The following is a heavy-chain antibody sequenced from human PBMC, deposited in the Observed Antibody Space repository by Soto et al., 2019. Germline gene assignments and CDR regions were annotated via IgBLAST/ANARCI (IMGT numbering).Heavy chain of an antibody. CDR3: ARALQDYFDY. J-gene: IGHJ4*02. CDR1: GGSFRGYY. Sequence: LSLTCAVYGGSFRGYYWCWIRQPPGKGLEWMGEIKHSGSTNYNPSLKSRVTISVDTSKNQSSLKLSSVTAADTAVYYCARALQDYFDYWGQGTLVTVSS. CDR2: IKHSGST. V-gene: IGHV4-34*01.